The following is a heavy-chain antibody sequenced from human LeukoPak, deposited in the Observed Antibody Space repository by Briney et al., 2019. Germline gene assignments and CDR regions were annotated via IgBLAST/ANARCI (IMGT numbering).Heavy chain of an antibody. D-gene: IGHD5-18*01. V-gene: IGHV3-7*01. J-gene: IGHJ4*02. CDR1: GFTFSGYW. CDR3: ARDRWGYSYGGD. Sequence: GGSLRLSCAASGFTFSGYWMSWVRQAPGKGLEWVANIKEDGSKKYYVDSVKGRFTISRDNAKNSLYLQMNSLRAEDTAVYYCARDRWGYSYGGDWGQGTLVTVSS. CDR2: IKEDGSKK.